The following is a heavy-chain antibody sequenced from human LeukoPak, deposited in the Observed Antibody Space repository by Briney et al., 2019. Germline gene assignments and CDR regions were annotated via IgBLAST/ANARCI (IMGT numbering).Heavy chain of an antibody. CDR1: GFTFSSYA. Sequence: PGGSLRLSCAASGFTFSSYAMHWVRQAPGKGLEWVAVISYDGSNKYYADSVKGRFTISRDNSKNTLYLQMNSLRAEDTAVYYCARGESGIVVVPAAPLDYWGQGTLVTVSS. CDR3: ARGESGIVVVPAAPLDY. V-gene: IGHV3-30*04. J-gene: IGHJ4*02. CDR2: ISYDGSNK. D-gene: IGHD2-2*01.